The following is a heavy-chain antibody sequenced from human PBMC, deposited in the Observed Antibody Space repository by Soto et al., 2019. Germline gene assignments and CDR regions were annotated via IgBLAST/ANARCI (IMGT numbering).Heavy chain of an antibody. CDR1: GYTFTSYY. CDR2: INPSGGST. CDR3: ASTGGRYYASTEQGECDY. V-gene: IGHV1-46*01. D-gene: IGHD1-26*01. Sequence: ASVKVSCKASGYTFTSYYMHWVRQAPGQGLEWMGIINPSGGSTSYAQKFQGRVTMTRDTSTSTVYMELSSLRSEDTAVYYCASTGGRYYASTEQGECDYWGQGTLVTVSS. J-gene: IGHJ4*02.